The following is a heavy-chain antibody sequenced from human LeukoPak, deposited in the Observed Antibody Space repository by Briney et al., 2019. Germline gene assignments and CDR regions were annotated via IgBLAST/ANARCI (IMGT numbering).Heavy chain of an antibody. Sequence: GGSLRLSCAASGFTFSSYDMHWVRQAPGKGPEWVAVISYDGSNKDYADSVRGRFTISRDNSKNTLYLQMNSLRAEDTAVYYCARSVSSRFTSPRRPYYFDSWGQGTLVTVSS. CDR1: GFTFSSYD. D-gene: IGHD3-10*01. CDR2: ISYDGSNK. V-gene: IGHV3-30*04. CDR3: ARSVSSRFTSPRRPYYFDS. J-gene: IGHJ4*02.